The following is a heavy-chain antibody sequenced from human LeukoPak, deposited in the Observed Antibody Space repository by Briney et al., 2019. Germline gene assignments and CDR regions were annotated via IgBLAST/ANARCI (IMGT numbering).Heavy chain of an antibody. CDR3: ARGGDYYDSSGYYYMVY. J-gene: IGHJ4*02. CDR1: GFTFSSYW. CDR2: IKQDGSEK. V-gene: IGHV3-7*01. Sequence: GGSLRLSCAASGFTFSSYWKSWVRQAPGKGLEWVANIKQDGSEKYYVDSVKGRFTISRDNAKNSLYLQMNSLRAEDTAVYYCARGGDYYDSSGYYYMVYWGQGTLVTVSS. D-gene: IGHD3-22*01.